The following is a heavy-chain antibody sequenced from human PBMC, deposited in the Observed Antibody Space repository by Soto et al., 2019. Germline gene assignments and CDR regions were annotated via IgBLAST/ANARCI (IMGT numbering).Heavy chain of an antibody. J-gene: IGHJ4*02. Sequence: EVQLVESGGGLVQPGGSLRLPCVASGYTFSDHHIDWVRQAPGKGLEWVGRARNKVNGYTTAYAASVKGRFTISRDDSKNSLYLQMNSLETEDTAVYFCARLMGTSFDLWGQGTLVTVSS. CDR1: GYTFSDHH. CDR3: ARLMGTSFDL. V-gene: IGHV3-72*01. CDR2: ARNKVNGYTT. D-gene: IGHD2-8*01.